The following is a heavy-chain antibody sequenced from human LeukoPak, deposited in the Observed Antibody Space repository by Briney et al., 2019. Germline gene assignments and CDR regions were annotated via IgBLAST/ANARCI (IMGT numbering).Heavy chain of an antibody. V-gene: IGHV1-69*05. CDR1: GGTFSSYA. J-gene: IGHJ4*02. CDR3: ARDSGYYYDSSGYYYSY. CDR2: IIPIFGTA. Sequence: GASVKVSCKASGGTFSSYAISWVRQAPGQGLEWMGRIIPIFGTANYAQKFQGRVTITTDESTSTAYMELSSLRSEDTAVYYCARDSGYYYDSSGYYYSYWGQGTLVTVSS. D-gene: IGHD3-22*01.